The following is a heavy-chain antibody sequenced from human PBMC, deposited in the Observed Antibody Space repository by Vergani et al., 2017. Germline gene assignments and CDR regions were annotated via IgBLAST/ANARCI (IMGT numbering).Heavy chain of an antibody. CDR3: ARGPPQLWPSGYYYYYMDV. CDR1: VFTFSDYY. J-gene: IGHJ6*03. Sequence: QVQLVESGGGVVQPGRSLRLSCAASVFTFSDYYMSWIRQAPGKGLEWVSYISSSGSTIYYADSVKGRFTISRDNAKNSLYLQMNSLRAEDTAVYYCARGPPQLWPSGYYYYYMDVWGKGNPGHRLL. CDR2: ISSSGSTI. V-gene: IGHV3-11*01. D-gene: IGHD5-18*01.